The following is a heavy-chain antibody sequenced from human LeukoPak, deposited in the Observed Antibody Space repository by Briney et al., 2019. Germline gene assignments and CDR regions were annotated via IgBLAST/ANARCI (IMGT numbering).Heavy chain of an antibody. CDR1: GVSISSNY. V-gene: IGHV4-59*01. Sequence: SETLSLTCTVFGVSISSNYWSWIRQPPGEGLECIGYIFNSADIRYNPSLQSRVTISVDTSKNQFSLKLSSVTAADTAIYYCAGTYYYTSGSYSNFDYWGQGTLVTVSS. J-gene: IGHJ4*02. CDR2: IFNSADI. CDR3: AGTYYYTSGSYSNFDY. D-gene: IGHD3-10*01.